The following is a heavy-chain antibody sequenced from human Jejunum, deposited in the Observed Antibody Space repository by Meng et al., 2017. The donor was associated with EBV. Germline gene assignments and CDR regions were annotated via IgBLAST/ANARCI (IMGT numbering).Heavy chain of an antibody. V-gene: IGHV4-4*02. D-gene: IGHD2-21*01. CDR2: IYHSGST. CDR1: SGSIFSSNW. J-gene: IGHJ4*02. Sequence: QVQVKESGPGLVKPSGTLSLTCAVSSGSIFSSNWWTWVRQPPGKGLEWIGEIYHSGSTNYNPSLKSRITMSLDKSKNQFSLKLRSVTAADTAVYYCASIHPSIDSWGPGTLVTVSS. CDR3: ASIHPSIDS.